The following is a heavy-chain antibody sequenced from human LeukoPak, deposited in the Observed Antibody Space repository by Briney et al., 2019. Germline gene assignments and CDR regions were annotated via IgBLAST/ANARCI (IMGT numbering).Heavy chain of an antibody. CDR2: INPNSGGT. Sequence: ASVKVSCKASGYTFTGYYMHWVRQAPGQGLEWMGWINPNSGGTNYAQKFQGRVTMTRDTSISTAYMELSRPRSDDTAVYYCARDNLVRRIAAAGGLGYWGQGTLVTVSS. J-gene: IGHJ4*02. CDR3: ARDNLVRRIAAAGGLGY. D-gene: IGHD6-13*01. V-gene: IGHV1-2*02. CDR1: GYTFTGYY.